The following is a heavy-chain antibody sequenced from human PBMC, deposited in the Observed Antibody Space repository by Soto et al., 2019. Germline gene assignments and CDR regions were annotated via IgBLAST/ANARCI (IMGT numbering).Heavy chain of an antibody. J-gene: IGHJ6*04. CDR1: GDTFTSYY. CDR3: ARGGDNVLRFLEWSLASYYYYGMDV. V-gene: IGHV1-46*01. Sequence: ASVKVSCKVSGDTFTSYYMHWVRQAPGQGLEWMGIINPSGGSTSYAQKFQGRVTMTRDTSTSTVYMELSSLRSEDTAVYYCARGGDNVLRFLEWSLASYYYYGMDVWGKGTTVTVSS. CDR2: INPSGGST. D-gene: IGHD3-3*01.